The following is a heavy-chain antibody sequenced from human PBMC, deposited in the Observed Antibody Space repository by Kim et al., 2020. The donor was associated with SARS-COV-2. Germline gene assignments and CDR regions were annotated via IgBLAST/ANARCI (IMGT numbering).Heavy chain of an antibody. CDR2: IYHSGST. D-gene: IGHD3-22*01. J-gene: IGHJ4*02. CDR1: GGSISSSNW. Sequence: SETLSLTCAVSGGSISSSNWWSWVRQPPGRGLEWIGEIYHSGSTNYNPSLKSRVTISVDKSKNQFSLKLSSATTADTAVYYCARGVLDYDSSGYYPTFDYWGQGTMVTVSS. V-gene: IGHV4-4*02. CDR3: ARGVLDYDSSGYYPTFDY.